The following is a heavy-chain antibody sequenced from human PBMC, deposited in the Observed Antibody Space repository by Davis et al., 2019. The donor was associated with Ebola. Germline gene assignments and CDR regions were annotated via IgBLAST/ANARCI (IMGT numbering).Heavy chain of an antibody. CDR1: GYTFTSYD. CDR2: MDPDSGKT. CDR3: ARGVIVPRSLIYYRYNMDV. J-gene: IGHJ6*02. Sequence: ASVKVSCKASGYTFTSYDITWVRQATGQGLEWMGWMDPDSGKTGYAQSFQGRVTMTRNTSTNTAYMELTSLRSEDTAVYYCARGVIVPRSLIYYRYNMDVWGQGTTVTVSS. D-gene: IGHD2/OR15-2a*01. V-gene: IGHV1-8*01.